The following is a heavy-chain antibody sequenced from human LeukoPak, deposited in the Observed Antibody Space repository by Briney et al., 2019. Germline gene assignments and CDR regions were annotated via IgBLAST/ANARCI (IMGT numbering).Heavy chain of an antibody. V-gene: IGHV3-30-3*01. CDR3: ARHSSGWNRAFDI. CDR2: ISYDGSNK. Sequence: GRSLRLSCAASGFTFSSYAMHWVRQAPGKGLEWVAVISYDGSNKYYADSVKGRFTISRDNSKNTLYLQMNSLRAEDTAVYYCARHSSGWNRAFDIWGQGTMVTVSS. CDR1: GFTFSSYA. D-gene: IGHD6-19*01. J-gene: IGHJ3*02.